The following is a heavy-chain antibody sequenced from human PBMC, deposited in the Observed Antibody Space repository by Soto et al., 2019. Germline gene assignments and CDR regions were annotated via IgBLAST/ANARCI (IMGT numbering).Heavy chain of an antibody. D-gene: IGHD6-25*01. Sequence: GGSLRLSCAATGFTVSRSMSWVRQAPGRGLECVSFIYDDGNTYYTASVKGRFTISRDISKNTLYLQMDSLRVEDTAVYFCARDASGPFDYWGQGTPVTVSS. V-gene: IGHV3-53*01. J-gene: IGHJ4*02. CDR3: ARDASGPFDY. CDR1: GFTVSRS. CDR2: IYDDGNT.